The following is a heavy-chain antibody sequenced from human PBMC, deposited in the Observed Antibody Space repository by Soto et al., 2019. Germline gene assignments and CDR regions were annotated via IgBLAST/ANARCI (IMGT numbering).Heavy chain of an antibody. V-gene: IGHV3-49*04. CDR2: IRSGGTT. CDR3: TIWPGSGHSNFEN. D-gene: IGHD6-19*01. Sequence: GGSLRLSCATSGFIFDDYVMTWVRQAPGKGLEFVGAIRSGGTTEYAASVRGRFTVSRDDSKSIAYLQMNSLKADDTAVYYCTIWPGSGHSNFENWGQGTLVTVSS. CDR1: GFIFDDYV. J-gene: IGHJ4*02.